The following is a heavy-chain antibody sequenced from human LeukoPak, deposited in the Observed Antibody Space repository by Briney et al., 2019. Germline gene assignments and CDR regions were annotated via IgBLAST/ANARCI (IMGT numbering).Heavy chain of an antibody. CDR1: GSSIGTYTH. V-gene: IGHV4-38-2*02. D-gene: IGHD5-18*01. J-gene: IGHJ5*02. CDR2: IHHTGST. Sequence: NPSETLSLTCTVSGSSIGTYTHWGWIRQPPGKGLEWIGSIHHTGSTYYNPSLESRVTISIDTSKNQFSLKLSSVTAADTAFYFCANSGSNYEAVSWGQGTLVTVSS. CDR3: ANSGSNYEAVS.